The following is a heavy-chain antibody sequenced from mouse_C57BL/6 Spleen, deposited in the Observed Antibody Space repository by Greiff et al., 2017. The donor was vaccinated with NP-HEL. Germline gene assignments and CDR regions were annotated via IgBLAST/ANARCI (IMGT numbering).Heavy chain of an antibody. V-gene: IGHV1-18*01. CDR1: GYTFTDYN. D-gene: IGHD1-1*01. CDR3: ARITKDWYFDV. J-gene: IGHJ1*03. Sequence: VQLQQSGPELVKPGASVKIPCKASGYTFTDYNMDWVKQSHGKSLEWIGDINPNNGGTIYNQKFKGKATLTVDKSSSTAYMELRSLTSEDTAVYYCARITKDWYFDVWGTGTTVTVSS. CDR2: INPNNGGT.